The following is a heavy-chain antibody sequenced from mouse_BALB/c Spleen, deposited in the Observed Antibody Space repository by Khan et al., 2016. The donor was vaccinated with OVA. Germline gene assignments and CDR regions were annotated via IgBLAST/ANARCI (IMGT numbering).Heavy chain of an antibody. CDR2: IYPGNNYT. Sequence: EVQLQESGAELGRPGPSVKLSCKTSGYIFTSSGIKWVKQRPGQGLEWIGYIYPGNNYTEYNEKFQGKAILTSDTSSSPAYMQLRSLTLEDSAIYFCTTAYYRYYFDYWGQGTTLTVSS. D-gene: IGHD2-14*01. J-gene: IGHJ2*01. V-gene: IGHV1S134*01. CDR3: TTAYYRYYFDY. CDR1: GYIFTSSG.